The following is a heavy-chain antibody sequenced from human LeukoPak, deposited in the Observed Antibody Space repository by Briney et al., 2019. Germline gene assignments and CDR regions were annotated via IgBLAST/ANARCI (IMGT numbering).Heavy chain of an antibody. CDR1: GYTFTSYD. V-gene: IGHV1-8*01. D-gene: IGHD2-15*01. CDR3: ARFLGYCSGGSCYSKSYYYYYGMDV. Sequence: ASVKVSCKASGYTFTSYDINWVRQATGQGLEWMGWMNPNSGNTGYAQKFQGRVTMTRNTSISTAYMELSSPRSEDTAVYYCARFLGYCSGGSCYSKSYYYYYGMDVWGQGTTVTVSS. J-gene: IGHJ6*02. CDR2: MNPNSGNT.